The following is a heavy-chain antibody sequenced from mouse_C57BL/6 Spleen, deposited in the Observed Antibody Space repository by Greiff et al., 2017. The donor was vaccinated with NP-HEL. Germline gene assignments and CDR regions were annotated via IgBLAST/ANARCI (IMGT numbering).Heavy chain of an antibody. V-gene: IGHV10-3*01. CDR1: GFTFNTYA. D-gene: IGHD1-1*01. Sequence: VKLVESGGGLVQPKGSLKLSCAASGFTFNTYAMHWVRQAPGKGLEWVARIRSKSSNYATYYADSVKDRFTISRDDSQSMLYLQMNNLKTEDTAMYYCVSSITTVVSNAMDYWGQGTSVTVSS. CDR3: VSSITTVVSNAMDY. J-gene: IGHJ4*01. CDR2: IRSKSSNYAT.